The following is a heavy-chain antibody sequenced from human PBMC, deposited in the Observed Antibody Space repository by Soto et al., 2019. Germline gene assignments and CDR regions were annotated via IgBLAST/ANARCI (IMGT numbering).Heavy chain of an antibody. CDR3: ARRSCSSTSCYSAWFDP. CDR2: IYYSGST. J-gene: IGHJ5*02. Sequence: SETLSLTCTVSGCSISSSSYYWGWIRQPPGKGLEWIGSIYYSGSTYYNPSLKSRVTISVDTSKNQFSLKLSSVTAADTAVYYCARRSCSSTSCYSAWFDPWGQGTLVTVSS. D-gene: IGHD2-2*01. V-gene: IGHV4-39*01. CDR1: GCSISSSSYY.